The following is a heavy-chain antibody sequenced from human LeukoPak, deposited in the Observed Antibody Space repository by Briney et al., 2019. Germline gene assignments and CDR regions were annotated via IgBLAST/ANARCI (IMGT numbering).Heavy chain of an antibody. Sequence: SETLSLTCAVSGGSISSGGYSWSWIRQPPGKGLEWIGYIYHSGSTYYNPSLKSRVTISVDRSKNQFSLKLSSVTAADTAVYYCARLDRDQDCDGEGWFDPWGQGTLVTVSS. CDR3: ARLDRDQDCDGEGWFDP. D-gene: IGHD2-21*02. V-gene: IGHV4-30-2*01. CDR1: GGSISSGGYS. J-gene: IGHJ5*02. CDR2: IYHSGST.